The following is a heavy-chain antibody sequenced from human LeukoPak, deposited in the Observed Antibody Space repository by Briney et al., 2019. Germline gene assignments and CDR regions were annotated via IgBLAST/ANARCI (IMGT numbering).Heavy chain of an antibody. Sequence: GGSLRLSCAASGFSFRSYDMHWVRQATGKGLQWVSVIGTAGDTYYPGSVKGRFTISRENAKNSLYLQMNSLRAGDTAVYYCAKGGDSNTWSEWFDLWGQGTLVTVSS. CDR2: IGTAGDT. V-gene: IGHV3-13*01. J-gene: IGHJ5*02. CDR3: AKGGDSNTWSEWFDL. CDR1: GFSFRSYD. D-gene: IGHD6-13*01.